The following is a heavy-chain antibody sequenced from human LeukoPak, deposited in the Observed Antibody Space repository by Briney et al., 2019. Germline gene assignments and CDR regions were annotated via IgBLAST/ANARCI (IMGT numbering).Heavy chain of an antibody. Sequence: ASVKVSCKASGYTFSGYYMNWVRQAPGQGLEWMGWIDPNSGGAIYAQNFQGRVTMTRDTSTNTAYMELRSLKSDDTAVYFCARGGKSELGTCNFWGQGTLVTVSS. D-gene: IGHD7-27*01. V-gene: IGHV1-2*02. J-gene: IGHJ4*02. CDR3: ARGGKSELGTCNF. CDR1: GYTFSGYY. CDR2: IDPNSGGA.